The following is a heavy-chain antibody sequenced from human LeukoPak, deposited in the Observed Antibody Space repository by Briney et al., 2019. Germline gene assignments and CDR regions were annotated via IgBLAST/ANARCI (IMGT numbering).Heavy chain of an antibody. V-gene: IGHV3-33*01. Sequence: GRSLRLSCAASGFTFSSYGMHWVRQAPGKGLEWVAVIWYDGSNKCYADSVKGRFTISRDNSKNTLYLQMNSLRAEDTAVYYCARGNYGMDVWGQGTTVTVSS. CDR2: IWYDGSNK. CDR3: ARGNYGMDV. J-gene: IGHJ6*02. CDR1: GFTFSSYG.